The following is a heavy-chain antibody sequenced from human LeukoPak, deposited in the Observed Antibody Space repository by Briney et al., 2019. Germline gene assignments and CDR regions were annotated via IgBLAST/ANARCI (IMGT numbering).Heavy chain of an antibody. D-gene: IGHD4-17*01. CDR1: GFTFSSYS. CDR2: ISSSSSTI. V-gene: IGHV3-48*04. CDR3: ARSPTTRERTVTGY. J-gene: IGHJ4*02. Sequence: GGSLRLSCAASGFTFSSYSMNWVRQAPGKGLEWVSYISSSSSTIYYADSVKGRFTISRDNAKNSLYLQMNSLRAEDTAVYYCARSPTTRERTVTGYWGQGTLVTVSS.